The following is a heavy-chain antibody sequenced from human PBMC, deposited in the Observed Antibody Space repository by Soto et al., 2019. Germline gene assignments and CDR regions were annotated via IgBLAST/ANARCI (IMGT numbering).Heavy chain of an antibody. Sequence: SETLSLTCAVYGGSFSGYYWSWIRQPPGKGLEWIGEINHSGSTNYNPSLKSRVTISVDTSKNQFSLKLSSVTAADTAVYYCARGRNYYYSCGYYRPKPRANKSWFDPWGQGTLVTVSS. CDR3: ARGRNYYYSCGYYRPKPRANKSWFDP. V-gene: IGHV4-34*01. CDR2: INHSGST. CDR1: GGSFSGYY. J-gene: IGHJ5*02. D-gene: IGHD3-22*01.